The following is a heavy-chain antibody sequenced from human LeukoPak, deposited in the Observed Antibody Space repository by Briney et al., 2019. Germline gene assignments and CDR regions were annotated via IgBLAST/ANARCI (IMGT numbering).Heavy chain of an antibody. CDR2: IRSKDQNSAT. CDR3: ESSITKAGGS. J-gene: IGHJ5*02. Sequence: PGGSLRLSCAASGFSFSDSPIHWVRQASGKGLGWVGRIRSKDQNSATAYAESVKGRFTISRDDSKNMAYLQMNSLRIEDTAVYYCESSITKAGGSWGQGTLVTVSS. V-gene: IGHV3-73*01. CDR1: GFSFSDSP. D-gene: IGHD2-21*01.